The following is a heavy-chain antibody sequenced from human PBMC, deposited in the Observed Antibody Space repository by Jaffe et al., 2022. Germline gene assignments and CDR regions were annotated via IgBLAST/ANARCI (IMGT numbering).Heavy chain of an antibody. D-gene: IGHD3-22*01. CDR2: ISSSGSTI. V-gene: IGHV3-48*03. CDR1: GFTFSSYE. Sequence: EVQLVESGGGLVQPGGSLRLSCAASGFTFSSYEMNWVRQAPGKGLEWVSYISSSGSTIYYADSVKGRFTISRDNAKNSLYLQMNSLRAEDTAVYYCARDDYDSSGYYTHFDYWGQGTLVTVSS. CDR3: ARDDYDSSGYYTHFDY. J-gene: IGHJ4*02.